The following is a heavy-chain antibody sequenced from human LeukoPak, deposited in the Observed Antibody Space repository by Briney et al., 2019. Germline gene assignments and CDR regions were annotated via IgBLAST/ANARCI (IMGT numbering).Heavy chain of an antibody. V-gene: IGHV4-39*07. Sequence: SETLSLTCTVSGGSISSSYYYWGWIRQPPGKGLEWIGSIYYSGSTYYNPSLKSRVTISVDTSKNQFSLKLRSVTAADTAVYYCARNVPHDSSGYYFDYWGQGTLVTVSS. D-gene: IGHD3-22*01. CDR2: IYYSGST. CDR1: GGSISSSYYY. J-gene: IGHJ4*02. CDR3: ARNVPHDSSGYYFDY.